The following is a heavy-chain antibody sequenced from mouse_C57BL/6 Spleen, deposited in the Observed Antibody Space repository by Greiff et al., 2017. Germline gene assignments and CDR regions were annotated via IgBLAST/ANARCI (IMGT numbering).Heavy chain of an antibody. J-gene: IGHJ4*01. CDR1: GFTFSDYY. D-gene: IGHD2-1*01. CDR3: ARHLPGDYDYAMDY. V-gene: IGHV5-12*01. Sequence: EVQRVESGGGLVQPGGSLKLSCAASGFTFSDYYMYWVRQTPEKRLEWVAYISNGGGSTYYPDTVKGRFTISRDNAKNTLYLQMSRLKSEDTAMYYCARHLPGDYDYAMDYWGQGTSVTVSS. CDR2: ISNGGGST.